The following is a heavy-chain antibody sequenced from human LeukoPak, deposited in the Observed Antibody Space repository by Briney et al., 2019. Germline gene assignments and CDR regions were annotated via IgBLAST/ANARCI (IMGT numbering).Heavy chain of an antibody. CDR2: INSDGSRT. CDR1: GFTFSSYW. V-gene: IGHV3-74*01. Sequence: GGSLGLSCAASGFTFSSYWMHWVRQAPGKGLVWVSRINSDGSRTSYADSVKGRFTITRENAKYTLYLQMNRLRAEDTAVHYCARDLLSWHVFVVVTAADSFDIWGQGTMV. CDR3: ARDLLSWHVFVVVTAADSFDI. J-gene: IGHJ3*02. D-gene: IGHD2-21*02.